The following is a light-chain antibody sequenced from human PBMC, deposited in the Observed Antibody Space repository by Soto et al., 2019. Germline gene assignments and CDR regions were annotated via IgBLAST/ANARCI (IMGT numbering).Light chain of an antibody. CDR2: VVS. CDR3: GSYTSSDTPYV. Sequence: QSALTQPASVSGSPGQSITISCTGTSSDVGGYKYVSWYQQHPDKAPKLLIYVVSNRPSGVSNRFSGSKSGNTASLTISGLQAEDEADYYCGSYTSSDTPYVFGTGIKLTVL. CDR1: SSDVGGYKY. V-gene: IGLV2-14*01. J-gene: IGLJ1*01.